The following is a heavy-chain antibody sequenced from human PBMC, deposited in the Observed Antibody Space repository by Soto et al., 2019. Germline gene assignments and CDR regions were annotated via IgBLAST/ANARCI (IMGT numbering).Heavy chain of an antibody. CDR3: TAGSPFNY. CDR1: GISFNTAW. J-gene: IGHJ4*02. Sequence: GGSLRLSCGASGISFNTAWLTWVRQAPGKGLEWVGRIKGKPDGGATDYAAPVEGRFTISRDDSQNTVFLQMNSLKTDDTAVYYCTAGSPFNYWGPGTLVTVSS. V-gene: IGHV3-15*01. CDR2: IKGKPDGGAT.